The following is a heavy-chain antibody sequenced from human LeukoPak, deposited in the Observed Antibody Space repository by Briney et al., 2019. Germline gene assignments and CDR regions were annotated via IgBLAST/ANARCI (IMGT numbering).Heavy chain of an antibody. Sequence: PGSSLTLSCAASGFTFTAYYMHWLRQAPGTALEGAAVISSDGNAMFYADSVKGRFTISRDNSKTTLYLQMNSLRAEDTAVYYCVRGSEYYFGHSASFDYWGQGTLVTVSS. D-gene: IGHD3-10*01. CDR3: VRGSEYYFGHSASFDY. CDR2: ISSDGNAM. V-gene: IGHV3-30-3*01. CDR1: GFTFTAYY. J-gene: IGHJ4*02.